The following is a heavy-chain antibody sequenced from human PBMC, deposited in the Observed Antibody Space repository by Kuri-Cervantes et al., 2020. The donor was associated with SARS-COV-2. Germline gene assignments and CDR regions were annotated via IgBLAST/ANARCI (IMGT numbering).Heavy chain of an antibody. Sequence: GSLRLSCAVYGGSFSGYYWSWIRQPPGKGLEWIGEINHSGSTNYNPSLKSRVTISVDTSKNQFSLKLSSVTAADTAMYYCARYSSSWSFDYWGQGTLVTVSS. CDR3: ARYSSSWSFDY. D-gene: IGHD6-13*01. V-gene: IGHV4-34*01. J-gene: IGHJ4*02. CDR2: INHSGST. CDR1: GGSFSGYY.